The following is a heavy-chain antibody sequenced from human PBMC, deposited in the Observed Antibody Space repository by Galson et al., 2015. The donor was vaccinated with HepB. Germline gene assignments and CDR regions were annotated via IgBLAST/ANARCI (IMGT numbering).Heavy chain of an antibody. V-gene: IGHV1-18*04. CDR2: ISAYNGNT. Sequence: SVKVSCKASGYTFTSYGISWVRQAPGQGLEWMGWISAYNGNTNYAQKLQGRVTMTTDTSTSTAYMELRSLRSDDTAVYYCARGPREVRAQTPGDAFDIWGQGTMVTVSS. J-gene: IGHJ3*02. D-gene: IGHD3-10*01. CDR1: GYTFTSYG. CDR3: ARGPREVRAQTPGDAFDI.